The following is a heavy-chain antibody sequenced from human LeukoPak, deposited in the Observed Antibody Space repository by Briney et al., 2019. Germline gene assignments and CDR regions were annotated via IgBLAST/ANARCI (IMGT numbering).Heavy chain of an antibody. CDR2: INAGNGNT. D-gene: IGHD2-21*02. V-gene: IGHV1-3*01. CDR1: GYTFTSYA. J-gene: IGHJ3*02. Sequence: GASVKVSCKASGYTFTSYAMHWVRQAPGQRLEWMGWINAGNGNTKYSQKFQGRVTITRDTSASTAYMELSSLRSEDTAVYYCARDGVYCGGDCYPLRNAFDIWGQATMVTVSS. CDR3: ARDGVYCGGDCYPLRNAFDI.